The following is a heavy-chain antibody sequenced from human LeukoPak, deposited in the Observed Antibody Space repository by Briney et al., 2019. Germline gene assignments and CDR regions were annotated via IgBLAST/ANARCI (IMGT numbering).Heavy chain of an antibody. CDR2: IYHSGST. CDR3: ARRWYFDY. Sequence: SETLSLTCTVSGYSISSGYYWGWIRQPPGKGLEWIGSIYHSGSTYYNPSLKSRVTISVDTSKNQFSLKLSSVTAADTAVYYCARRWYFDYWGQGTLVTDSS. J-gene: IGHJ4*02. CDR1: GYSISSGYY. D-gene: IGHD2-15*01. V-gene: IGHV4-38-2*02.